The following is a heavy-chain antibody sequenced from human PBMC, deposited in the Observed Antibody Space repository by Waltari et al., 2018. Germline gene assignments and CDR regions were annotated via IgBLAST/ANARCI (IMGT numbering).Heavy chain of an antibody. J-gene: IGHJ4*02. CDR2: IYSGGST. CDR1: GFTVSSNY. D-gene: IGHD3-3*01. V-gene: IGHV3-53*01. Sequence: EVQLVESGGGLIQPGGSLRLSCAASGFTVSSNYMSWVRQATGQGLEWVSVIYSGGSTYYADSVKGRFTISRDNSKNTLYLQMNSLRAEDTAVYYCARLYYDFWSGYYTNGYYFDYWGQGTLVTVSS. CDR3: ARLYYDFWSGYYTNGYYFDY.